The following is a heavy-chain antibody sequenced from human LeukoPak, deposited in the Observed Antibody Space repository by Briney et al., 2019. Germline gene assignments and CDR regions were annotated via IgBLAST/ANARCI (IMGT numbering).Heavy chain of an antibody. CDR2: ISSSSSTI. Sequence: EPGGSLRLSCAASGFTFSSYSMNWVRQAPGKGLEWVSYISSSSSTIYYADSVKGRFTISRDNAKNSLYLQMNSLRAEDTAVYYCARAAGYSGYAARNDYWGQGTLVTVSS. CDR1: GFTFSSYS. J-gene: IGHJ4*02. V-gene: IGHV3-48*04. CDR3: ARAAGYSGYAARNDY. D-gene: IGHD5-12*01.